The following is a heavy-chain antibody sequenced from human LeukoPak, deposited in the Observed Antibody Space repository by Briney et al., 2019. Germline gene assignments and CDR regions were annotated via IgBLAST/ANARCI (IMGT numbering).Heavy chain of an antibody. J-gene: IGHJ4*02. Sequence: SVKVSCKASGGTFSSYAISWVRQAPGQGLEWMGRIIPIFGTANYAQKFQGRVTITTDESTSTAYMELSSLRSEDTAVYYCATPLDLKRDMAVAGNMDYWGQGTLVTVSS. CDR1: GGTFSSYA. CDR2: IIPIFGTA. D-gene: IGHD6-19*01. V-gene: IGHV1-69*05. CDR3: ATPLDLKRDMAVAGNMDY.